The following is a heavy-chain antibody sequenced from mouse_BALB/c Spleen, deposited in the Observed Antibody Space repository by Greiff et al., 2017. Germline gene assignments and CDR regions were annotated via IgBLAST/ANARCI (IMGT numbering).Heavy chain of an antibody. J-gene: IGHJ4*01. CDR1: GFNIKDTY. D-gene: IGHD2-1*01. V-gene: IGHV14-3*02. CDR2: IDPANGNT. CDR3: ARLLYYAMDH. Sequence: EVQLQQSGAELVKPGASVKLSCTASGFNIKDTYMHWVKQRPEQGLEWIGRIDPANGNTKYDPKFQGKATITADTSSNTAYLQLSSLTSEDTAVYYCARLLYYAMDHWGQGTSVTVSS.